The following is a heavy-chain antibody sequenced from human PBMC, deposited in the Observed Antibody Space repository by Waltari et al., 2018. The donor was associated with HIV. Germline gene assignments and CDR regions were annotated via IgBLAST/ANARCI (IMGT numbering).Heavy chain of an antibody. J-gene: IGHJ3*01. CDR1: GGTFGSYT. CDR3: ARGGCSGGTCYSKSFDL. CDR2: IIPMFGTV. D-gene: IGHD2-15*01. V-gene: IGHV1-69*06. Sequence: QVQLVQSGAEAKKPEASVTVSCTASGGTFGSYTITWVRPAPGQGPEWMGGIIPMFGTVTYAQKFQGRVTMTADKSTSTVYLELSSLRSEDTAVYYCARGGCSGGTCYSKSFDLWGQGTMVTVS.